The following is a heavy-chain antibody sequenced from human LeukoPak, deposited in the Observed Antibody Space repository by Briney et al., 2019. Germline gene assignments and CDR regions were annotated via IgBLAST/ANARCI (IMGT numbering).Heavy chain of an antibody. V-gene: IGHV1-18*01. CDR1: GYTFTSYG. J-gene: IGHJ3*02. D-gene: IGHD6-19*01. Sequence: GASVKVSCKASGYTFTSYGISWVRQAPGQGLEWMGWISVYNGNTNYAQKLQGRVTMTTDTSTSTAYMELSSLRSEDTAVYYCARGSSGWYFKAFDIWGQGTMVTVSS. CDR2: ISVYNGNT. CDR3: ARGSSGWYFKAFDI.